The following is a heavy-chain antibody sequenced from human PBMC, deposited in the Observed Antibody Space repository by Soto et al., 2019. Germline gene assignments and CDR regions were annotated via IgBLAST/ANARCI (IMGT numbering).Heavy chain of an antibody. V-gene: IGHV3-23*01. J-gene: IGHJ5*02. CDR2: ITGSGSSI. CDR3: AKDDVSGDGLWLVSA. Sequence: VGSLRLSCVGSGFSFNKYAMIWVRQAPGKGQEWVSGITGSGSSIQYTASVKGRFTISRDNSKNTVYLQMDYLRAEDTAMYYCAKDDVSGDGLWLVSAWGQGTPVTVSS. CDR1: GFSFNKYA. D-gene: IGHD2-21*02.